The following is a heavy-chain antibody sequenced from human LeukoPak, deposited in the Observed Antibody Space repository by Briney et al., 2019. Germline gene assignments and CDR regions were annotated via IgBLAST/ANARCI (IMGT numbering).Heavy chain of an antibody. J-gene: IGHJ5*02. Sequence: VASVKVSCTASGYTFTSYDINWMRQATGQGLEWMGWMSPNSGNTGYAQKFQGRVTMTRNTSISTAYMELSSLRSEDTAVYYCARPHGSYWFDPWGQGTLVTVSS. CDR1: GYTFTSYD. CDR3: ARPHGSYWFDP. V-gene: IGHV1-8*01. D-gene: IGHD1-26*01. CDR2: MSPNSGNT.